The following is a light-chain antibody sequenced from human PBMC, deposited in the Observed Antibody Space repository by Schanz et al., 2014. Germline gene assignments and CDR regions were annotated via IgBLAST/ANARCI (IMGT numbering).Light chain of an antibody. Sequence: QSALTQPASVSASPGQSITISCTGTATDIGGTYLVSWYQQNPGEAPKLLILGDNHRPSGVSNRFSGSKSGNTASLTISGLLAEDEADYYCSSYTSSSTLLFGGGTKLTVL. J-gene: IGLJ2*01. CDR1: ATDIGGTYL. V-gene: IGLV2-14*02. CDR3: SSYTSSSTLL. CDR2: GDN.